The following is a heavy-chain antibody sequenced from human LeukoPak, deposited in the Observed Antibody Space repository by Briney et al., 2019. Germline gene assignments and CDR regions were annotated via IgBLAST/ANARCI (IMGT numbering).Heavy chain of an antibody. D-gene: IGHD6-13*01. Sequence: SQTLSLTCAISGDSVSSNSAAWNWIRQSPSRGLEWLGRTYYRSKWYNDYAVSVKSRITINPDTSKNQFSLQLNSVTPEDTAVYYCARDVGYSSSSPRRYYYYMDVWGKGTTVTISS. CDR2: TYYRSKWYN. V-gene: IGHV6-1*01. CDR3: ARDVGYSSSSPRRYYYYMDV. J-gene: IGHJ6*03. CDR1: GDSVSSNSAA.